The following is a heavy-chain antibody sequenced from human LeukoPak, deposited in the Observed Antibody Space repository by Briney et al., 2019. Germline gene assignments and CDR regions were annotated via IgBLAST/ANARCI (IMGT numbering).Heavy chain of an antibody. CDR3: ARGLTYYDILTAYYTFPYFDY. CDR1: GGSISSHY. Sequence: SETLSLTCTVSGGSISSHYWSWIRQPPGRGLEWIGYIYYSGTTNYNPSFKSRVTISVDTSKNQFSLKLSSVTAADTAVYYCARGLTYYDILTAYYTFPYFDYWGQGTLVTVSS. J-gene: IGHJ4*02. D-gene: IGHD3-9*01. V-gene: IGHV4-59*11. CDR2: IYYSGTT.